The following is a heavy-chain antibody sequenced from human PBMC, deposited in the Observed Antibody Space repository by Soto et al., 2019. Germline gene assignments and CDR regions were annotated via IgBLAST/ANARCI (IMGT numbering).Heavy chain of an antibody. Sequence: QVQLVQSGAEVKKPGASVTVSCRSSGDTFNDYSIHWVRQATGQGLEWMGWINPNGGVTKYAQKFQGWVTMTRDTSIRTVYMQQSRLRSDDTAVYYCSRESGGSTATLDYYYFYMDVWGRGTTVTVSS. J-gene: IGHJ6*03. V-gene: IGHV1-2*04. D-gene: IGHD1-26*01. CDR3: SRESGGSTATLDYYYFYMDV. CDR1: GDTFNDYS. CDR2: INPNGGVT.